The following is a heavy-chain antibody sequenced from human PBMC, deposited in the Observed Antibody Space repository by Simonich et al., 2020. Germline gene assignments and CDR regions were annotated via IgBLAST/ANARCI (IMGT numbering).Heavy chain of an antibody. D-gene: IGHD2-15*01. CDR1: GYTFTSYG. Sequence: QVQLVQSGAEVKKPGASVKVSCKASGYTFTSYGISWVRQAPGQGLEWMGWRDAYNCTTNNAQKRQGRVTMTTDTSTSTAYMELRSLRSDDTAVYYCARASRGTWWYYYFDYWGQGTLVTVSS. J-gene: IGHJ4*02. V-gene: IGHV1-18*01. CDR3: ARASRGTWWYYYFDY. CDR2: RDAYNCTT.